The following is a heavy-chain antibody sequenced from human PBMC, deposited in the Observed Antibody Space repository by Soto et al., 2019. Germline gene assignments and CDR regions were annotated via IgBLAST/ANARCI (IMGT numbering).Heavy chain of an antibody. Sequence: PGGSLRLSCAASGFTFTRCSMNWVRQAPGKGLEWVSSISSTTNYIYYGDSMKGRFTISRDNAKNSLYLEMNSLRAEDTAVYHCARESEDLTSSFDYWGQGTLVTVSS. CDR3: ARESEDLTSSFDY. J-gene: IGHJ4*02. CDR2: ISSTTNYI. CDR1: GFTFTRCS. V-gene: IGHV3-21*06.